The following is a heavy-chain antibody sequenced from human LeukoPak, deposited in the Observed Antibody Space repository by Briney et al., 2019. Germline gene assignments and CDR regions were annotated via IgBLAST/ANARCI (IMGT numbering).Heavy chain of an antibody. CDR2: INESGGVT. V-gene: IGHV3-23*01. CDR1: GFTFIT. D-gene: IGHD5-12*01. J-gene: IGHJ4*02. CDR3: VKGSYRGYEFDY. Sequence: PGGSLRLSCAASGFTFITMSWVRHAPGKGLEWVAGINESGGVTYYADSVKGRFIISRDKSKSTLYLQMHSLRAEDTAVYYCVKGSYRGYEFDYWGQGTLVTVSS.